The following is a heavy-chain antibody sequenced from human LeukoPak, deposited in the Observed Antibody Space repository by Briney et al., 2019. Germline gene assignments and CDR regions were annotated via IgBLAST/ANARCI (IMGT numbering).Heavy chain of an antibody. Sequence: SETLSLTCTVSGGSISSYYWGWIRQPPGKGLEWIGSIYYSGSTYYNPSLKSRVTISVDTSKNQFSLKLSSVTAADTAVYYCARINDYDSSGQLQHWGQGTLVTVSS. CDR1: GGSISSYY. D-gene: IGHD3-22*01. CDR2: IYYSGST. J-gene: IGHJ1*01. CDR3: ARINDYDSSGQLQH. V-gene: IGHV4-39*07.